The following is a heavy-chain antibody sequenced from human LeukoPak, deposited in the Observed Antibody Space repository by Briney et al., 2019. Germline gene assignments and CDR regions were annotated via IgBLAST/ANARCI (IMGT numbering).Heavy chain of an antibody. V-gene: IGHV4-59*01. D-gene: IGHD2-15*01. J-gene: IGHJ6*03. CDR3: ARGRGGDYYYYYMDV. Sequence: PSETLTLTCTVSGDSITNYFWSWIRQPPGKGLEWIGYIYYSGSTNYNPSLTSRVTISMDTPKNQFSLKLSSVTAADTAVYYCARGRGGDYYYYYMDVWGKGTTVTVSS. CDR2: IYYSGST. CDR1: GDSITNYF.